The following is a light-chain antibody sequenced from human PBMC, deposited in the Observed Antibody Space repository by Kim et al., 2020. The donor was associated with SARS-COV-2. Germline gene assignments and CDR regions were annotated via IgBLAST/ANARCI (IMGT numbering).Light chain of an antibody. CDR2: AAS. V-gene: IGKV1-39*01. CDR3: QQGYSSPQIT. CDR1: QSISSH. Sequence: DIQITQSPSSLSASVGDRVIITCRTSQSISSHLNWYQQKPGKAPKLLIFAASSLQSGVPSRFSGSGSGTEFTLTITTLQPEDFATYYCQQGYSSPQITLGQGTRLGIK. J-gene: IGKJ5*01.